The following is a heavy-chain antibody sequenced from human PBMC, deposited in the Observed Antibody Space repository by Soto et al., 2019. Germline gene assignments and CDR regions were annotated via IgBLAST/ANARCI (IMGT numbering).Heavy chain of an antibody. D-gene: IGHD2-21*02. J-gene: IGHJ4*02. Sequence: QVQLVESGGGVVQPGRSPRLSCAASGFTFSSYGMHWVRQAPGKGLEWVAVISYDGSNKYYADSVKGRFTISRDNSKNTLYLQMNSLRAEDTAVYYCAKDQPAYCGGDCQADYWGQGTLVTVSS. CDR1: GFTFSSYG. CDR3: AKDQPAYCGGDCQADY. CDR2: ISYDGSNK. V-gene: IGHV3-30*18.